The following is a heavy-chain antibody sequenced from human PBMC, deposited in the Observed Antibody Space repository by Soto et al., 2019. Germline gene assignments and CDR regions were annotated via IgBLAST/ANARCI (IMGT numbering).Heavy chain of an antibody. J-gene: IGHJ5*02. CDR3: ARVPGP. Sequence: TSETLSLTSSVAGGSISSSNFSWSWIRQPPGKGLEWIGYIYHSGSTYYNPSLKSRVTISVDRSKNQFSLKLSSVTVADTAVYYCARVPGPWGQGTLVTVSS. CDR1: GGSISSSNFS. CDR2: IYHSGST. V-gene: IGHV4-30-2*01.